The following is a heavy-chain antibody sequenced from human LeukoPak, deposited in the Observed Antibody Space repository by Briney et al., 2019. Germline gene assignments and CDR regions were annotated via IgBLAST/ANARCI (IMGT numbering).Heavy chain of an antibody. CDR2: IKQDGSEK. CDR3: ARELTTQTKASCSGGNCLGYFDY. Sequence: GGSLRLSCAASGFTFNTYWMTWVRQAPGKGLDGVANIKQDGSEKYYVDSVKGRFTISRDNAKNSLYLQMDSLRAEDTAVYYCARELTTQTKASCSGGNCLGYFDYCGQGTLVTVSS. J-gene: IGHJ4*02. D-gene: IGHD2-15*01. V-gene: IGHV3-7*01. CDR1: GFTFNTYW.